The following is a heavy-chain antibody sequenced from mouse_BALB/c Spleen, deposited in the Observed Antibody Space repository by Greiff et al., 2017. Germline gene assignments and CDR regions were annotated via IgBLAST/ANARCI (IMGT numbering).Heavy chain of an antibody. Sequence: QVQLQQPGAELVKPGASVKLSCKASGYTFTSYWMHWVKQRPGQGLEWIGEINPSNGRTNYNEKFKSKATLTVDKSSSTAYMQLSSLTSEDSAVYYCARWGTTDAMDYWGQGTSVTVSS. J-gene: IGHJ4*01. V-gene: IGHV1S81*02. CDR3: ARWGTTDAMDY. D-gene: IGHD1-1*01. CDR2: INPSNGRT. CDR1: GYTFTSYW.